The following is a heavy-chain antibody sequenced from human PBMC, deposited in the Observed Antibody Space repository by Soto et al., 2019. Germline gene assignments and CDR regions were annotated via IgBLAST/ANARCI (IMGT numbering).Heavy chain of an antibody. V-gene: IGHV4-61*01. CDR1: GGSVSSGSYY. CDR2: IYYSGST. CDR3: AREDYDSSGYYYEVY. Sequence: QVQLQESGPGLVKPSETLSLTCTVSGGSVSSGSYYWSWIRQPQGKGLEWIGYIYYSGSTNYNPSLKSRVTISVDTSKNQFSLKLSSVTAADTAVYYCAREDYDSSGYYYEVYWGQGTLVTVSS. J-gene: IGHJ4*02. D-gene: IGHD3-22*01.